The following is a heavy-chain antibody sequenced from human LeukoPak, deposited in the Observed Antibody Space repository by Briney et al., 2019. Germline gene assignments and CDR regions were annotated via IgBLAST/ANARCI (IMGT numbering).Heavy chain of an antibody. CDR3: ARMKTAAAGARGFDY. Sequence: KTSETLSLTCTVSGGSITNYYWSWIRQPAGKGLEWIGRIYTSGSTSYNPSLKSRVTMSIDTSKNQFSLKLSSVTAADTAVYYCARMKTAAAGARGFDYWGQGTLVTVSS. CDR2: IYTSGST. CDR1: GGSITNYY. J-gene: IGHJ4*02. V-gene: IGHV4-4*07. D-gene: IGHD6-13*01.